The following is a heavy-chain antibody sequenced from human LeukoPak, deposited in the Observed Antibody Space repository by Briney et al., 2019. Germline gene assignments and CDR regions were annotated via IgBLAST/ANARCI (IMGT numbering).Heavy chain of an antibody. Sequence: QTGGSLRLSCEASGFTFTSHWMSWVRQVPGKGLEWVAKINEDGREKYYVDSVKGRFTISRDNAKNSLYLQMNSLRAEDTAVYYCAREGWAAAGNYYYGMDVWGQGTTVTVSS. J-gene: IGHJ6*02. CDR2: INEDGREK. V-gene: IGHV3-7*01. D-gene: IGHD6-13*01. CDR3: AREGWAAAGNYYYGMDV. CDR1: GFTFTSHW.